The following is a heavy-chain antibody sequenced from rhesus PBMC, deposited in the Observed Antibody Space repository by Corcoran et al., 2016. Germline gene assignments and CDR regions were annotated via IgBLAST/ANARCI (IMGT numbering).Heavy chain of an antibody. V-gene: IGHV3S5*01. CDR3: AKGGFGWNRDRFDL. Sequence: QLVGTGGGFVTPGGSMRRFLEGARFSLSGLATSLVRQAQGKGLEWVSGISYTGDTTFYADSVKGRFTISRDNGRDTVSLQMNSLRAEDTAIYFCAKGGFGWNRDRFDLWGAGVVVTVSS. J-gene: IGHJ5-1*01. CDR1: RFSLSGLA. CDR2: ISYTGDTT. D-gene: IGHD1-20*01.